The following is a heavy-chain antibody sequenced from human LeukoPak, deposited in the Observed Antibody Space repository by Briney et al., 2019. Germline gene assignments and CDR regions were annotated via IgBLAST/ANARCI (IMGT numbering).Heavy chain of an antibody. CDR3: AMLDYYDSGGYSDY. CDR1: GFTFSSYA. CDR2: FSGSGGST. Sequence: GGSLRLSCAASGFTFSSYAMSWVRQAPGKGLECISGFSGSGGSTYYADSVKGRFTISRDNSKNTLYLQMNSLRAEDTAVYYCAMLDYYDSGGYSDYWGQGTLVTVSS. J-gene: IGHJ4*02. V-gene: IGHV3-23*01. D-gene: IGHD3-22*01.